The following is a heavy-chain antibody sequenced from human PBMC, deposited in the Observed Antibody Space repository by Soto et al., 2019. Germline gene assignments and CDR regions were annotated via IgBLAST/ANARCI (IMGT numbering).Heavy chain of an antibody. CDR3: AKDALAYYDFWS. CDR2: ISNSGRST. Sequence: GGSLRLSCAASGLTFSSYAMSWVRQAPGKGLEWVSHISNSGRSTKYADSVKGRFTISRDNSKNTPYLQMNSLRAEDTAIYYCAKDALAYYDFWSWGQGTLVTVSS. CDR1: GLTFSSYA. V-gene: IGHV3-23*01. J-gene: IGHJ4*02. D-gene: IGHD3-3*01.